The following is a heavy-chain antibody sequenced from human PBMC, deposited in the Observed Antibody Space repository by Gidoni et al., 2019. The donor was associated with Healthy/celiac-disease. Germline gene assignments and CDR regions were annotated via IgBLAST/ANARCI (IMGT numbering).Heavy chain of an antibody. CDR3: TTYHQLRFLEWLFRGY. D-gene: IGHD3-3*01. J-gene: IGHJ4*02. Sequence: EVQLVESGGGLVKPGRSLRLSCTASGFTFGDYAMSWFRQAPGKGLEWVGFIRSKAYGGTTEYAASVKGRFTISRDDSKSIAYLQMNSLKTEDTAVYYCTTYHQLRFLEWLFRGYWGQGTLVTVSS. CDR2: IRSKAYGGTT. V-gene: IGHV3-49*05. CDR1: GFTFGDYA.